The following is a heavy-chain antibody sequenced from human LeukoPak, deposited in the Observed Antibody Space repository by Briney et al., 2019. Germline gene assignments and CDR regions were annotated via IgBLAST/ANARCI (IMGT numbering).Heavy chain of an antibody. Sequence: GESLKISCKGSGYSFTNYWVGWVRQMPGKGLEWMGIIYPGDSDTRYSPSFQGQVTISADKSISTAYLQWSSLKASDTAMYYCARLWFGEEDYYYGMDVWGQGTTVTVSS. J-gene: IGHJ6*02. CDR1: GYSFTNYW. D-gene: IGHD3-10*01. V-gene: IGHV5-51*01. CDR3: ARLWFGEEDYYYGMDV. CDR2: IYPGDSDT.